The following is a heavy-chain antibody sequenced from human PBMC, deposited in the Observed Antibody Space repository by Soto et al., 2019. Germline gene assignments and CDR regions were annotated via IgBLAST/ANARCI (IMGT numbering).Heavy chain of an antibody. CDR1: SGSISSSNW. V-gene: IGHV4-4*02. CDR2: IYHSGRT. Sequence: PSETLSLTCAVPSGSISSSNWWSWVRQPPGKGLEWIGEIYHSGRTNYNPSLTSRVTLSVDKSKNQFSLKLSSVTAADTAVYYCATEVTHFAFDIWGQGTMVTLSS. D-gene: IGHD2-21*02. CDR3: ATEVTHFAFDI. J-gene: IGHJ3*02.